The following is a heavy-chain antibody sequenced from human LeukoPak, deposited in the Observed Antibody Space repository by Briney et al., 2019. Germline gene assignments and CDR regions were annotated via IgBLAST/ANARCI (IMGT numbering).Heavy chain of an antibody. V-gene: IGHV3-23*01. Sequence: PGGSLRLSCAASGFTFSSSAMSWVRQAPGKGLEWVSAISNNGGYTYYADSVQGRYTISRDNSKNTLYLQMNSLRAEDTAVYYCAKDQQPGYYGSGSSPGIFDYWGQGTLVTVSS. CDR3: AKDQQPGYYGSGSSPGIFDY. CDR1: GFTFSSSA. D-gene: IGHD3-10*01. J-gene: IGHJ4*02. CDR2: ISNNGGYT.